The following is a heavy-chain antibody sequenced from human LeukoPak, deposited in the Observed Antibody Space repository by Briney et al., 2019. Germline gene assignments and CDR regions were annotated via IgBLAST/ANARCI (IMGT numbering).Heavy chain of an antibody. J-gene: IGHJ4*02. CDR3: ARRRDFDY. CDR2: ISSSGNTI. Sequence: GGSLRLSCAASGFTLSTYSMNWVRQAPGKGLEWVSYISSSGNTIYYADSVKGRLTISRDNAKNSLFLQMNSLRAEDTAVYYCARRRDFDYWGQGTLVAVSS. V-gene: IGHV3-48*04. CDR1: GFTLSTYS. D-gene: IGHD6-6*01.